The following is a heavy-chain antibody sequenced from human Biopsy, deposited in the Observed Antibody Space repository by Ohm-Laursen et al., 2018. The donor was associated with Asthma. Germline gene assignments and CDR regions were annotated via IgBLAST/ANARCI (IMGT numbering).Heavy chain of an antibody. D-gene: IGHD5-24*01. V-gene: IGHV3-30*03. J-gene: IGHJ4*02. Sequence: SSLRLSCAASGFTFSSYGMYWVRQAPGKGLEWVAVISYDGSNKYYADSVKGRFTISRDNSKNTLYLQMNSLRGDDTAVYYCARDMNRDGWYFDYWGQGTLVTVSS. CDR2: ISYDGSNK. CDR1: GFTFSSYG. CDR3: ARDMNRDGWYFDY.